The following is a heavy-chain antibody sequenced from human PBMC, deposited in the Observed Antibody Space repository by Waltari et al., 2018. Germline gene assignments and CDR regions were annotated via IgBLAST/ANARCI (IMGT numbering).Heavy chain of an antibody. CDR1: GGSIRSNNYF. CDR3: ARHSAYAGTGYYYGMDV. V-gene: IGHV4-39*01. D-gene: IGHD6-13*01. Sequence: QLQLQESGPGLVTPSETLSLTCAVAGGSIRSNNYFWDWIRQPPGKGLEWIGSIYYSGSTYYNPSLKSRVTISVDTSKNHFSLKLGSVTAADTSLYYCARHSAYAGTGYYYGMDVWGQGTTVTVSS. CDR2: IYYSGST. J-gene: IGHJ6*02.